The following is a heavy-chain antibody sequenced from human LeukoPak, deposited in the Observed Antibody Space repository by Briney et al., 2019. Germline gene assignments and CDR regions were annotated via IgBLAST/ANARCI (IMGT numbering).Heavy chain of an antibody. J-gene: IGHJ6*02. CDR2: ISSSSSTI. Sequence: GGSLRLSCAASGFTFSSYSMNWVRQAPGKGLEWVSYISSSSSTIYYADSVKGRFTISRDNAKNSLYLQMSSLRAEDTAVYYCARETFIAVAAGDYYYYYGMDVWGQGTTVTVS. CDR1: GFTFSSYS. CDR3: ARETFIAVAAGDYYYYYGMDV. D-gene: IGHD6-19*01. V-gene: IGHV3-48*01.